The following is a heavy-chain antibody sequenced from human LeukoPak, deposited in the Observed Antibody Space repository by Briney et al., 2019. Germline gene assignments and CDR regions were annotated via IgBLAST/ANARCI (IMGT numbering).Heavy chain of an antibody. D-gene: IGHD2-21*01. V-gene: IGHV4-59*01. CDR1: GDSMISYY. J-gene: IGHJ3*02. CDR3: ERAPFALIVFDI. Sequence: PSETLSLTCTVSGDSMISYYWSWIRQPPGPGLEWIGYIHYSGSTNYNPSLKSRVTISVDTSKNQFSLKLSSVTAAGTAMYYCERAPFALIVFDIWGQGTMVTVSS. CDR2: IHYSGST.